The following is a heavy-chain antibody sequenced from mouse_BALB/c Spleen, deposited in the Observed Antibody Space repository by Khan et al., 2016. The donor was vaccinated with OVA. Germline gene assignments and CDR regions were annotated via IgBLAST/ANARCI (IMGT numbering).Heavy chain of an antibody. V-gene: IGHV1S41*01. J-gene: IGHJ2*01. CDR2: IAPGNGSS. Sequence: DLVKPGASVKLSCKASGYTFPSYWITWIKQRPGQGLEWIGRIAPGNGSSYYNEMFKGKATLPVDTSSNTAYIQLSSLSSEDSAVXFCARAMGGKVPLDYWGQGTTLTVSS. D-gene: IGHD1-1*02. CDR3: ARAMGGKVPLDY. CDR1: GYTFPSYW.